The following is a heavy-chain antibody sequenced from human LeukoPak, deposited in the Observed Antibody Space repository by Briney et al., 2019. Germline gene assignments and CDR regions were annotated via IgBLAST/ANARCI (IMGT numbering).Heavy chain of an antibody. Sequence: GGSLRLSCAASGFTLCRDWMHSVRQAPGKGLGWVSRISDDGSITTYANSVKGRFTISRDNAKSTVFLQMNSLRDEDTAVYFCVRRYYEYNVYDRHFDYWGQGSLVTVSS. CDR1: GFTLCRDW. J-gene: IGHJ4*02. D-gene: IGHD5/OR15-5a*01. V-gene: IGHV3-74*03. CDR3: VRRYYEYNVYDRHFDY. CDR2: ISDDGSIT.